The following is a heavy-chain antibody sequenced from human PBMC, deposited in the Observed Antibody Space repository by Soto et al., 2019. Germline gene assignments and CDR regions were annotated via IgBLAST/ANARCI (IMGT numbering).Heavy chain of an antibody. CDR2: IYYSGST. J-gene: IGHJ5*02. Sequence: SETLSLTCTVSGGSISSGGYYWSWIRQHPGKGLAWIGYIYYSGSTYYNPSLKRRVTISVDTSKNQFSLKLSSVTAAATAVYYCAREPLGYCTNGVCMNWFDPWGQGTLVTVSS. CDR3: AREPLGYCTNGVCMNWFDP. V-gene: IGHV4-31*03. CDR1: GGSISSGGYY. D-gene: IGHD2-8*01.